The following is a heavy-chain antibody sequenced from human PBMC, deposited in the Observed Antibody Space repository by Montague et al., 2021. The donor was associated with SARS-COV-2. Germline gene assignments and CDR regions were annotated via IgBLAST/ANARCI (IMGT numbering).Heavy chain of an antibody. D-gene: IGHD6-13*01. CDR2: IYYSGST. CDR3: ARAGQQLARYYYYGMDV. J-gene: IGHJ6*02. V-gene: IGHV4-59*01. Sequence: SETLSLTCTVSGGSLNNYFWSWIRQPPGKGLEWIGYIYYSGSTNYNPSLKSRVTISVDTSKNQFSLKLSSVTAADTAVYYCARAGQQLARYYYYGMDVWGQGTTVTVSS. CDR1: GGSLNNYF.